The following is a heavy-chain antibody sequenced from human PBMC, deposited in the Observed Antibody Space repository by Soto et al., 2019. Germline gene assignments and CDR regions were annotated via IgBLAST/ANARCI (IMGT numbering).Heavy chain of an antibody. V-gene: IGHV3-33*01. CDR2: IWYDGSNK. J-gene: IGHJ5*02. CDR1: RFTFSSYD. Sequence: QVQLVESGGGVVQPGRSLRLSCAASRFTFSSYDMHWVRQAPAKGLEWVALIWYDGSNKYYADSVKGRFTISRDNSKNMLYLQMNSLRAEHTAVYYCASNTSNWFDPWGQGTLVTVSS. CDR3: ASNTSNWFDP.